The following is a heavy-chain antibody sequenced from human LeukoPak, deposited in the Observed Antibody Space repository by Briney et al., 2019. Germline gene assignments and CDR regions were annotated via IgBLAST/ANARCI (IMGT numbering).Heavy chain of an antibody. V-gene: IGHV4-39*07. D-gene: IGHD3-10*01. CDR1: GGSISSSSYY. J-gene: IGHJ5*02. CDR3: ARVRFGETFALDWFDP. CDR2: IYYSGST. Sequence: SETLSLTCTVSGGSISSSSYYWGWIRQPPGKGLEWIGSIYYSGSTYYNPSLKSRVTISVDTSKNQFSLKLSSVTAADTAVYYCARVRFGETFALDWFDPWGQGTLVTVSS.